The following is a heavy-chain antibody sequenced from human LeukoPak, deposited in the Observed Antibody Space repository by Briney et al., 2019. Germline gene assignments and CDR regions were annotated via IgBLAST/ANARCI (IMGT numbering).Heavy chain of an antibody. CDR3: AREGMELRHYDQ. V-gene: IGHV1-2*02. Sequence: ASVKVSCKTSGYTFTDYYMHWVRQAPGQGLEWMGWINPNSGGTNYAQKFQGRVTMTRDASISTAYMELSRLRSDDTAVYYCAREGMELRHYDQWGQGTLVTVSS. D-gene: IGHD3-3*01. CDR2: INPNSGGT. CDR1: GYTFTDYY. J-gene: IGHJ4*02.